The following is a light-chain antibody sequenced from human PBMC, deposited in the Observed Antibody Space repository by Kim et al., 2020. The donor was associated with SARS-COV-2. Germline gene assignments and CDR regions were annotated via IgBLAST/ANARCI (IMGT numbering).Light chain of an antibody. V-gene: IGKV3-20*01. CDR1: PAHYGRL. CDR2: RGT. J-gene: IGKJ4*01. CDR3: QQCGSSLT. Sequence: LVPREKALPTLRASPAHYGRLLSLYQTKPGQTSRLLILRGTRRGEGIPERFSASGFGTDFTLTVSRLEPEDFAVYYCQQCGSSLTFGGGTKVDIK.